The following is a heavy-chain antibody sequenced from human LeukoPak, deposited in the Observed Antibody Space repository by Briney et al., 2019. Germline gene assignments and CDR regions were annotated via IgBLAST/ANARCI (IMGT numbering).Heavy chain of an antibody. Sequence: SETLSLICTVSGGSISSDYWSWIRQPPGKGLEWVGYIYFSGSTNYNPALKSRVTISVDTSKTQLSLKLSSVTAADTAVYYCARGGGYFNYWGQGTLVTVPS. CDR3: ARGGGYFNY. D-gene: IGHD3-16*01. CDR1: GGSISSDY. J-gene: IGHJ4*02. CDR2: IYFSGST. V-gene: IGHV4-59*01.